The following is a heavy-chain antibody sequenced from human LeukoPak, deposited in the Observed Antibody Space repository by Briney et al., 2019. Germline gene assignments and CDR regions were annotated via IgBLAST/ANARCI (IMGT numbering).Heavy chain of an antibody. D-gene: IGHD1-1*01. Sequence: ASETLSLTCTVSGGSISSYYWSCIRQPAGKGLEWIGRIYNSGNTNYNPSLQSRVTMSVDSSKNQFSLRLSSVTAADTAVYYCAREQMAATGTIDYWGQGTLVTVSP. V-gene: IGHV4-4*07. J-gene: IGHJ4*02. CDR3: AREQMAATGTIDY. CDR1: GGSISSYY. CDR2: IYNSGNT.